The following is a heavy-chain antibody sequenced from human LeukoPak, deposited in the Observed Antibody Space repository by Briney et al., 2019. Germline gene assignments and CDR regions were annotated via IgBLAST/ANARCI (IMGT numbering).Heavy chain of an antibody. CDR3: AKVIAVAGELSFDY. Sequence: GGSLRLSCAASGFTFSNYGMHWVRQAPGKGLEWVAFIRYDGSNKYYADSVKGRFTISRDNSKNTLYLQMNSLRAEDTAVYYCAKVIAVAGELSFDYWGQGTLVTVSS. D-gene: IGHD6-19*01. V-gene: IGHV3-30*02. CDR1: GFTFSNYG. J-gene: IGHJ4*02. CDR2: IRYDGSNK.